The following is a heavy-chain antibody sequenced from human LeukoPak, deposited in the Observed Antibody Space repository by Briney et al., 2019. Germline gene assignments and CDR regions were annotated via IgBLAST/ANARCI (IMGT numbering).Heavy chain of an antibody. CDR1: GYSISSGYY. J-gene: IGHJ4*02. CDR2: IYHSGST. V-gene: IGHV4-38-2*02. D-gene: IGHD3-22*01. Sequence: SETLSLTCTVSGYSISSGYYWGWIRQPPGKGLEWIGSIYHSGSTYYNPSLKSRVTISVDTSKNQFSLKLSSLTAADTAVYYCAREKAFGGYDYWGQGTLVNVSS. CDR3: AREKAFGGYDY.